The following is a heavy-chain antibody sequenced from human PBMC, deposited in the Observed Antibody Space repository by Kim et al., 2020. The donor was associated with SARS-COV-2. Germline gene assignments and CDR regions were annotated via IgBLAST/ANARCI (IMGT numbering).Heavy chain of an antibody. CDR1: GYTLTELS. J-gene: IGHJ6*02. CDR3: ATAGTVTRYYYYGMDV. V-gene: IGHV1-24*01. CDR2: FDPEDGET. Sequence: ASVKVSCKVSGYTLTELSMHWVRQAPGKGLEWMGGFDPEDGETIYAQKFQGRVTMTEDTSTDTAYMELSSLRSEDTAVYYCATAGTVTRYYYYGMDVWGQGTTVTVSS. D-gene: IGHD4-17*01.